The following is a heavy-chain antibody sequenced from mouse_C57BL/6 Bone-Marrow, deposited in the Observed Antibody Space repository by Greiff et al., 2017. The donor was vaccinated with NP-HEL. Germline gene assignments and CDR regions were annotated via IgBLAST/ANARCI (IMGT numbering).Heavy chain of an antibody. CDR2: IDPSDSYT. V-gene: IGHV1-69*01. D-gene: IGHD4-1*01. J-gene: IGHJ4*01. CDR3: AREELRSFGDY. CDR1: GYTFTSYW. Sequence: VQLQQPGAELVMPGASVKLSCKASGYTFTSYWMHWVKQRPGQGLEWIGEIDPSDSYTNYNQKFKGKSTLTVDKSSSTAYMQLSSLTSEDSAVYYCAREELRSFGDYWGQGTSVTVSS.